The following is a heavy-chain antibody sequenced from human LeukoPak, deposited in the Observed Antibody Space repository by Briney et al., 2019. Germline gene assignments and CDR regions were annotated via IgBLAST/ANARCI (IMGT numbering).Heavy chain of an antibody. CDR3: ARGGLKRGLGSAMDV. J-gene: IGHJ6*04. CDR2: IIPIFGTA. V-gene: IGHV1-69*01. CDR1: GGTFSSYA. Sequence: SVKVSCKASGGTFSSYAISWVRQAPGQGLEWMGGIIPIFGTANYAQKFQGRVTITADESTSTAYMELSSLRSEDTAVYYCARGGLKRGLGSAMDVWGKGTTVTVSS. D-gene: IGHD3-10*01.